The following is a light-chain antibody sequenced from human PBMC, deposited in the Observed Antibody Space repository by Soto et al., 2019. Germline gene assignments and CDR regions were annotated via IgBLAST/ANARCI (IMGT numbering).Light chain of an antibody. CDR3: QQYSGDSRT. J-gene: IGKJ1*01. CDR2: KAS. V-gene: IGKV1-5*03. Sequence: DIQMTQSPSTLSGSVGDRVTITCRASQTISSWLAWYQQKPGKAPKLLIYKASTLKSGVPSRFSGSGSGTEFTLTISSLQPDDFATYYCQQYSGDSRTFGQGTKGDIK. CDR1: QTISSW.